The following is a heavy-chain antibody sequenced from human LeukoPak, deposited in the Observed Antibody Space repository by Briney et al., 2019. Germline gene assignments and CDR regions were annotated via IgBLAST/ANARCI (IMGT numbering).Heavy chain of an antibody. J-gene: IGHJ4*02. CDR3: ARGIWNDPYY. CDR1: GFTFGTYS. CDR2: ISSGSSTI. V-gene: IGHV3-48*01. Sequence: PGGSLRLSCAASGFTFGTYSMNLVRQAPGKGLEWVSYISSGSSTIYYADSVKGRFTISRDNAKNSLYLQMNSLRAEDTAVYYCARGIWNDPYYWGQGTLVTVSS. D-gene: IGHD1-1*01.